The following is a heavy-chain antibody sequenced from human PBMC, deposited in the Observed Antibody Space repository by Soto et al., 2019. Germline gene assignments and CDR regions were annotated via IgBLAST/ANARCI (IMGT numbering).Heavy chain of an antibody. CDR1: GFTFSSYD. J-gene: IGHJ3*02. Sequence: EVQLVESGGGLVQPGGSLRLSCAASGFTFSSYDMHWVRQATGKGLEWVSAIGTAGDTYYPGSVKGRFTISRENAKNSLYLQMNSLRAGDTAVYYCARSLTRDAFDIWGQGTIVTVSS. CDR3: ARSLTRDAFDI. CDR2: IGTAGDT. V-gene: IGHV3-13*01.